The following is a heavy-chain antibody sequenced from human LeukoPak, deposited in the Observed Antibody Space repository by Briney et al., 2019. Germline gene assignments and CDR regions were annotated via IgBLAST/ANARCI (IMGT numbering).Heavy chain of an antibody. CDR3: ARAGSYRFDY. D-gene: IGHD3-16*02. J-gene: IGHJ4*02. CDR2: VNVDETTT. V-gene: IGHV3-74*01. Sequence: PGGSLRLSCAGSGFTFSSYWFHWVRQTPGKGLVWVSRVNVDETTTNYADSVEGRFTISRDNAKNTVFLQMNSLTVEDTAVYYCARAGSYRFDYWGQGTLVTVSP. CDR1: GFTFSSYW.